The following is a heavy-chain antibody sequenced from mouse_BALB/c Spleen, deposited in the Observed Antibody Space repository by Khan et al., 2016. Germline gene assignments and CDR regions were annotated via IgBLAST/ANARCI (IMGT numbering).Heavy chain of an antibody. V-gene: IGHV3-2*02. CDR1: GYSITRDYA. Sequence: EVQLQESGPGLVKPSQSLSLTCTVTGYSITRDYAWNWIRQFPGNKLEWMGYISYSGSTSYNPSLKSRISITRDKSKNQFFLQLNSVTSEDTATYYCSRSIMANWGQGTTLTVSS. CDR3: SRSIMAN. J-gene: IGHJ2*01. CDR2: ISYSGST.